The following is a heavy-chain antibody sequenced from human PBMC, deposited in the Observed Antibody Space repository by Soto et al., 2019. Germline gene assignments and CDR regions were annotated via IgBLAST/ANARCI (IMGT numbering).Heavy chain of an antibody. J-gene: IGHJ6*02. V-gene: IGHV3-9*01. CDR3: AKDSPVGGWGGMDV. Sequence: EVQLVESGGGLVQPGRSLRLSCAASGFTFDDYAMHWVRQAPGKGLEWVSGISWNSGSIGYADSVKGRFTISRDNAKNSLFLQLNSLRAEDTPLYYCAKDSPVGGWGGMDVWGQGTTVTVSS. D-gene: IGHD3-16*01. CDR2: ISWNSGSI. CDR1: GFTFDDYA.